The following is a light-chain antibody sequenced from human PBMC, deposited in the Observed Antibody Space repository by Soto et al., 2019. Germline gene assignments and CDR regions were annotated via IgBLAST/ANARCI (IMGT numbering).Light chain of an antibody. J-gene: IGKJ3*01. Sequence: IQLTRSPSSLSASVGDRVTITCXASHDINTYLHWYQQELGKAPKLLIYDASNLETGVPSRFSGSGSGTEFTFTITSLQPEDIATYYCHQYDTVPYDFGPGTKVDIK. V-gene: IGKV1-33*01. CDR1: HDINTY. CDR3: HQYDTVPYD. CDR2: DAS.